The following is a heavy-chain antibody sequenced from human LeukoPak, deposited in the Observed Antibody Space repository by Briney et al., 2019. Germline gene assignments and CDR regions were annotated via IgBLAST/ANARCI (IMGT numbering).Heavy chain of an antibody. D-gene: IGHD2-2*01. CDR2: IYSGGST. V-gene: IGHV3-53*04. Sequence: PGGSLRLSCAASGFTVSSNYMSWVRQAPGKGLERVSVIYSGGSTYYADSVKGRFTISRHNSKNTLYLQMNSLRAEDTAVYYCARTPPYARYYFDYWGQGTLVTVSS. CDR3: ARTPPYARYYFDY. J-gene: IGHJ4*02. CDR1: GFTVSSNY.